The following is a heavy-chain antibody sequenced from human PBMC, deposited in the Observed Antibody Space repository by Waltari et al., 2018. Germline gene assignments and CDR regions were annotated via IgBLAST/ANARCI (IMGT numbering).Heavy chain of an antibody. CDR3: ARDRTRRLDP. V-gene: IGHV4-38-2*02. J-gene: IGHJ5*02. CDR1: GASITYGFY. CDR2: IYHSDTG. D-gene: IGHD6-25*01. Sequence: QVQLQESDPGLVKPSETLSLTCSVSGASITYGFYWAWIRQPPGKGLEYIGNIYHSDTGDYNPSLQSRVTMSVDTSKNQFSLELRSVTAADTAIYYCARDRTRRLDPWGQGILVTVSS.